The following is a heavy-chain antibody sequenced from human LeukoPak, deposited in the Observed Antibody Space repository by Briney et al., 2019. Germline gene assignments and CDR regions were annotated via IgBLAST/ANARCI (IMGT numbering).Heavy chain of an antibody. CDR2: IYYSGST. CDR3: ARQCFEYYYGSGSYRGDNWFDP. D-gene: IGHD3-10*01. V-gene: IGHV4-59*01. J-gene: IGHJ5*02. CDR1: GGSISSYY. Sequence: PSETLSLTCTVSGGSISSYYWSWIRQPPGKGLEWIGYIYYSGSTNYNPSLRSRVTISVDTSKNQFSLKLSSVTAADTAVYYCARQCFEYYYGSGSYRGDNWFDPWGQGTLVTVSS.